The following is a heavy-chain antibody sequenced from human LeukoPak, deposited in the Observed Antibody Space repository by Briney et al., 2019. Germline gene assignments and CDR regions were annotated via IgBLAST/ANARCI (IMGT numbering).Heavy chain of an antibody. CDR3: ARARGSVAGTGGPRNNWFDP. CDR1: GGSFSGYY. V-gene: IGHV4-34*01. Sequence: SETLSLTCAVYGGSFSGYYWSWIRQPPGKGLEWIGEINHSGSTNYNPSLKSRVTISVDTSKNQFSLKLSSVTAADTAVYYCARARGSVAGTGGPRNNWFDPWGQGTLVTVSS. D-gene: IGHD6-19*01. CDR2: INHSGST. J-gene: IGHJ5*02.